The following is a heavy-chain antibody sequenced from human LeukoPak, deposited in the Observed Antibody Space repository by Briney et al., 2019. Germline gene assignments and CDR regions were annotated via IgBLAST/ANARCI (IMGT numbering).Heavy chain of an antibody. V-gene: IGHV1-24*01. CDR2: FDPEKGET. Sequence: ASVKVSCKVSGYTLTELTMHWVRQAPGKGLEWIGGFDPEKGETIYTQQLQGRLTMTEDTSTDTAYMELSSLTSEDTAVYYCATPLGPLGLIPYYFDNWGQGTLVTVSS. CDR1: GYTLTELT. CDR3: ATPLGPLGLIPYYFDN. D-gene: IGHD2-21*01. J-gene: IGHJ4*02.